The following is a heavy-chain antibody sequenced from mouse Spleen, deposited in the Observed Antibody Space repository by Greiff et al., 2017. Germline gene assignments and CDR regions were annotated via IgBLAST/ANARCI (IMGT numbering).Heavy chain of an antibody. Sequence: EVQLVESGGGLVKLGGSLKLSCAASGFTFSSYAMSWVRQTPEKRLEWVATISSGGGNTYYPDSVKGRFTISRDNAKNTLYLQMSSLKSEDTAMYYCARHDTIGTEGYFDYWGQGTTLTVSS. D-gene: IGHD2-14*01. CDR1: GFTFSSYA. CDR2: ISSGGGNT. J-gene: IGHJ2*01. V-gene: IGHV5-9-3*01. CDR3: ARHDTIGTEGYFDY.